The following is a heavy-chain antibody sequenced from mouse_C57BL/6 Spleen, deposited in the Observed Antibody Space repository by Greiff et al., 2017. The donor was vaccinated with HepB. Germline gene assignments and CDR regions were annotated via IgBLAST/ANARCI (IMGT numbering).Heavy chain of an antibody. J-gene: IGHJ3*01. D-gene: IGHD2-2*01. CDR2: IWSDGST. Sequence: VKLMESGPGLVAPSQRLSITCTVSGFSLTSYGVHWVRQPPGKGLEWLVVIWSDGSTTYNSALKSRLSISKDNSKSQVLLKMNSLQTDDTAMYYCARHEVYYGYDEGWFAYWGQGTLVTVSA. CDR3: ARHEVYYGYDEGWFAY. V-gene: IGHV2-6-1*01. CDR1: GFSLTSYG.